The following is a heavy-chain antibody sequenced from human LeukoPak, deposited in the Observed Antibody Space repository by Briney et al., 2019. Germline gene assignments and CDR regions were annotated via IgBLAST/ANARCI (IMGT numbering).Heavy chain of an antibody. CDR1: GFTFSSYW. J-gene: IGHJ4*02. CDR3: AKVQEMDTILPPFHY. D-gene: IGHD5-24*01. Sequence: GGSLRLSCAASGFTFSSYWMSWVRQAPGKGLEWVANIKGDGSDNHYVDSVRGRFTISRDNAKNTLYLQVNSLRAADTAIYYCAKVQEMDTILPPFHYWGQGTLVTVSS. CDR2: IKGDGSDN. V-gene: IGHV3-7*05.